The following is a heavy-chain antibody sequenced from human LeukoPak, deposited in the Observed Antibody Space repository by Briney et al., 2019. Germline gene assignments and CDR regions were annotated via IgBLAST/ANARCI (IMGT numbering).Heavy chain of an antibody. J-gene: IGHJ3*02. Sequence: GSLRLSCAASGFTFSSYGMHWVRQAPGKGLEWVAVIWYDGSNKYYADSVKGRFTISRDSSKNTLYLQMNSLRAEDTAVYYCARDPQARGGFDIWGQGTMVTVSS. CDR2: IWYDGSNK. V-gene: IGHV3-33*01. CDR3: ARDPQARGGFDI. CDR1: GFTFSSYG. D-gene: IGHD2-15*01.